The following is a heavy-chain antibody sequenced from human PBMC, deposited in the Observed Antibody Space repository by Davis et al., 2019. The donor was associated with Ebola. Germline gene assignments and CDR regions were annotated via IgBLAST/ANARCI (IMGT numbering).Heavy chain of an antibody. CDR2: IYYSGST. D-gene: IGHD2-15*01. Sequence: MPSETLSLTCTVSGGSISTYYWSWIRQPPGKGLEWIGYIYYSGSTNYNPSLKSRVTISVDTSKNQFSLKLSSVTAADTAVYYCARGNYLRGGSCWFDYWGQGTLVTVSS. V-gene: IGHV4-59*01. CDR1: GGSISTYY. J-gene: IGHJ4*02. CDR3: ARGNYLRGGSCWFDY.